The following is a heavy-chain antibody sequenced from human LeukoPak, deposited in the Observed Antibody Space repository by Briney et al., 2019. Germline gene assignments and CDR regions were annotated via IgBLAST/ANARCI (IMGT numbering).Heavy chain of an antibody. J-gene: IGHJ1*01. CDR1: GGSISSGDYY. CDR2: IYYSGST. D-gene: IGHD3-22*01. Sequence: SETLSLTCTVSGGSISSGDYYWSWIRQPPGKGLEWIGYIYYSGSTYYNPSLKSRDTISVDTSKNQFSLKLSSVTATDTAVYYCARGPSSGYNAEYFQHWGQGTLVTVSS. CDR3: ARGPSSGYNAEYFQH. V-gene: IGHV4-30-4*01.